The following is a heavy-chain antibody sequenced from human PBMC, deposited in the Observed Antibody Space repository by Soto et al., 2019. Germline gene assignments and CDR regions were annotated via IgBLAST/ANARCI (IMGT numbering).Heavy chain of an antibody. Sequence: SETLSLTCAVYGGSFSGYYWSWIRQPPGKGLEWIGEINHSGSTNYNPSLKSRVTISVDTSKNQFSLKLSSVTAADTAVYYCARVGKYYDFSSGYPPPYGMDVWGQGTTVTVSS. J-gene: IGHJ6*02. D-gene: IGHD3-3*01. V-gene: IGHV4-34*01. CDR2: INHSGST. CDR1: GGSFSGYY. CDR3: ARVGKYYDFSSGYPPPYGMDV.